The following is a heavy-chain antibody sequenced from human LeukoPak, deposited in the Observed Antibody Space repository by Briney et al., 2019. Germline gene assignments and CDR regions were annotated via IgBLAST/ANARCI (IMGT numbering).Heavy chain of an antibody. CDR2: ISGSGGDI. J-gene: IGHJ4*02. Sequence: GGSLRLSCAASGFTFSTYVMGWVRQAPGKGLEWVSGISGSGGDIDNADSVKGRFTISRDNSKNTLYLQMNSLRAEDTAVYYCAKESGSYRPYWGQGTLVTVSS. D-gene: IGHD1-26*01. V-gene: IGHV3-23*01. CDR3: AKESGSYRPY. CDR1: GFTFSTYV.